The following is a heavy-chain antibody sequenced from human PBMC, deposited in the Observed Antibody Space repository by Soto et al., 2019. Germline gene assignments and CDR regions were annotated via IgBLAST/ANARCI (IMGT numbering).Heavy chain of an antibody. J-gene: IGHJ4*02. CDR2: ISSSSSTI. CDR1: GFTFSSYS. D-gene: IGHD3-22*01. V-gene: IGHV3-48*02. Sequence: PGGSLRLSCAASGFTFSSYSMNWVRQAPGKGLEWVSYISSSSSTIYYADSVKGRFTISRDNAKNSLYLQMNSLRDEDTAVYYCARDDYYDTSGYLALFYYWGQGTLVTFS. CDR3: ARDDYYDTSGYLALFYY.